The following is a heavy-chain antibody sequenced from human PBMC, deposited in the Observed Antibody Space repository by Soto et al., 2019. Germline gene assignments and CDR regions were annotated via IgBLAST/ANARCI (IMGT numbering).Heavy chain of an antibody. Sequence: LRLSCAASGISISSSYMSWARQAPGKGLEWVSLIYSGTNTYYEASVKGRFTISRDNSKNTLYLQMNRLRAEDTAVYYCARASDLLHAYFGMDVWGQGTTVTVSS. CDR3: ARASDLLHAYFGMDV. J-gene: IGHJ6*02. V-gene: IGHV3-53*01. CDR2: IYSGTNT. D-gene: IGHD3-3*01. CDR1: GISISSSY.